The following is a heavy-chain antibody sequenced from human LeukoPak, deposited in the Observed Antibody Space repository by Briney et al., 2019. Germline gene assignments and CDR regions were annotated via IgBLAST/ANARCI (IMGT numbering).Heavy chain of an antibody. J-gene: IGHJ4*02. CDR2: IIPIFGTA. CDR1: GYTFTSYG. V-gene: IGHV1-69*05. Sequence: ASVKVSCKASGYTFTSYGISWVRQAPGQGLEWMGGIIPIFGTANYAQKFQGRVTITTDESTSTAYMELSSLRSEDTAAYYCARALYIAAAGTSPFDYWGQGTLVTVSS. CDR3: ARALYIAAAGTSPFDY. D-gene: IGHD6-13*01.